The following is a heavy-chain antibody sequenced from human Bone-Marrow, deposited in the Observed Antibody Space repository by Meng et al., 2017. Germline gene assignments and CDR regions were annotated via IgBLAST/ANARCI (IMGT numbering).Heavy chain of an antibody. J-gene: IGHJ5*02. CDR3: AREVSPYYYGSGSENWFDP. CDR1: GGSASSGSYY. V-gene: IGHV4-61*01. Sequence: QGPGPGLLRPPGTLSSSATSAGGSASSGSYYWSWIRQPPGKGLEWIGYIYYSGSTNYNPSLKSRVTISVDTSKNQFSLKLSSVTAADSAVYYCAREVSPYYYGSGSENWFDPWGQGTLVTVSS. CDR2: IYYSGST. D-gene: IGHD3-10*01.